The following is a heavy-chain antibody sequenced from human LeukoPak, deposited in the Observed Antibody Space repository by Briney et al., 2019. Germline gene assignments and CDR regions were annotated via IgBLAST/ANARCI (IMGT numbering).Heavy chain of an antibody. CDR1: GFTFGDYA. D-gene: IGHD5-24*01. J-gene: IGHJ6*04. CDR3: TRDRWGAGYTSRGMDV. V-gene: IGHV3-49*04. Sequence: GSLRLSCTAPGFTFGDYAISWVRQAPGKGLEWLGFIRSKDNDETTAYAASVEGRFIISRDDSKSIAYLQMNDLKTEDTAVYYCTRDRWGAGYTSRGMDVWGKGTTVTISS. CDR2: IRSKDNDETT.